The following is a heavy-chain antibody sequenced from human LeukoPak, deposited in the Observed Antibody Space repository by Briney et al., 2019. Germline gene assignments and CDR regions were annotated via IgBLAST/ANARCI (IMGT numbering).Heavy chain of an antibody. CDR1: GGSISSSSYY. J-gene: IGHJ4*02. CDR3: ARVSGYDPRRYFDY. D-gene: IGHD5-12*01. Sequence: SETLSLTCTVSGGSISSSSYYWGWIRQPPGKGLEWIGSIYYSGSTYYNPSLKSRVTMSVDTSKNQFSLKLSSVTAADTAVYYCARVSGYDPRRYFDYWGQGTLVTVSS. CDR2: IYYSGST. V-gene: IGHV4-39*07.